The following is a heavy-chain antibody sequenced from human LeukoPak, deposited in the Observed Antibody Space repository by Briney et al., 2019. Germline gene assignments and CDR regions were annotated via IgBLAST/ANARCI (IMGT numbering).Heavy chain of an antibody. V-gene: IGHV1-8*02. Sequence: ASVTVSCKASGGTFSSYAISWVRQAPGQGLEWMGWMNPNSGNTGYAQKFQGRVTMTRNTSISTAYMELSSLRSEDTAVYYCARAPSPPDPHRDKCSGCTPMDVWGQGTTVTVSS. CDR2: MNPNSGNT. D-gene: IGHD6-19*01. CDR1: GGTFSSYA. CDR3: ARAPSPPDPHRDKCSGCTPMDV. J-gene: IGHJ6*02.